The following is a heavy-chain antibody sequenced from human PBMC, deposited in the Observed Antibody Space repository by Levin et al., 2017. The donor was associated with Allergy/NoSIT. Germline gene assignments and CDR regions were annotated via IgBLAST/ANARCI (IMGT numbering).Heavy chain of an antibody. D-gene: IGHD2-15*01. V-gene: IGHV4-59*01. J-gene: IGHJ6*02. CDR1: GGSISSYH. Sequence: ESLKISCTVSGGSISSYHWSWIRQPPGKGLEWIGYIYYSGSTNYNPSLKSRVTISVDTSKNQFSLTLNSVTAADTAVYYCARDRVVASSGTYYYYGMAVWGQGTTVTVSS. CDR2: IYYSGST. CDR3: ARDRVVASSGTYYYYGMAV.